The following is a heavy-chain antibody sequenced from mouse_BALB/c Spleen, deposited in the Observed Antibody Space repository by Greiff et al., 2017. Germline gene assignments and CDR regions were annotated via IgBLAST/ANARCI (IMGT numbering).Heavy chain of an antibody. J-gene: IGHJ4*01. CDR1: GYTFTSYW. D-gene: IGHD1-1*01. Sequence: QVQLQQPGAELVKPGASVKLSCKASGYTFTSYWMPWVKQRPGQGLEWIGEINPSNGRTNYNEKFKSKATLTVDKSSSTAYMQLSSLTSEDSAVYYCARPVVDDMDYWGQGTSVTVSS. V-gene: IGHV1S81*02. CDR3: ARPVVDDMDY. CDR2: INPSNGRT.